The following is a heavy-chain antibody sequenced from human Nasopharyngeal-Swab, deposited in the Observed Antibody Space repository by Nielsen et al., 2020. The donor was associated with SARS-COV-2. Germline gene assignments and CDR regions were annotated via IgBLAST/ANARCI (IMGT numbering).Heavy chain of an antibody. Sequence: GGSLRLSCAASGFTFSSYSMNWVRQAPGKGLEWVSSISSSSSYIYYADSVKGRFTISRDNAKNSLYLQMNSLRAEDTAVYYCAREGDYYDSSGYLFDYWGQGTLVTVSS. CDR2: ISSSSSYI. CDR3: AREGDYYDSSGYLFDY. CDR1: GFTFSSYS. V-gene: IGHV3-21*01. D-gene: IGHD3-22*01. J-gene: IGHJ4*02.